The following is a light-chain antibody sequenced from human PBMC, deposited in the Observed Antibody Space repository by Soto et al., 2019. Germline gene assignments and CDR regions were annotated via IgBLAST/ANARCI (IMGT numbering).Light chain of an antibody. J-gene: IGKJ4*01. CDR1: QGIRTY. CDR3: QRSSNAPPDGDLS. CDR2: RVF. V-gene: IGKV1-27*01. Sequence: DIQWTQSPPSLSASVGDRVTITDRVSQGIRTYLNCYRQKPGEVPNLLIYRVFNLQSGLPSRFSGSGSGTDFILTISSLQPEDAAICCAQRSSNAPPDGDLSFGGGTQVDI.